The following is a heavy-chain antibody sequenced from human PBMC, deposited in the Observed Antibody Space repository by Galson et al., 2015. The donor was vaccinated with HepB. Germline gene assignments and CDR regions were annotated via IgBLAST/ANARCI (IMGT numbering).Heavy chain of an antibody. CDR1: GFTFSDYY. D-gene: IGHD6-25*01. Sequence: SLRLSCAASGFTFSDYYMSWIRQAPGKGLEWVSYISSSSSYTNYADSVKGRFTISRDNAKNSLYLQMNSLRAEDTAVYYCASSVFSAGSRLGYWGQGTLVTVSS. V-gene: IGHV3-11*06. J-gene: IGHJ4*02. CDR2: ISSSSSYT. CDR3: ASSVFSAGSRLGY.